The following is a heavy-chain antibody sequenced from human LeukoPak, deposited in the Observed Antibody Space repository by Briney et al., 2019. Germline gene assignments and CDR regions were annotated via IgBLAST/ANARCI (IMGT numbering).Heavy chain of an antibody. D-gene: IGHD3-9*01. CDR3: ARFYDILAQFDY. J-gene: IGHJ4*02. CDR2: IIISSSYI. CDR1: GFTFSSYS. V-gene: IGHV3-21*01. Sequence: PGGSLRLSCAASGFTFSSYSMNWVRQAPGKGLEWVSSIIISSSYIYYADSVKGRFTISRDNAKNSLYLQMNSLRAEDTAVYYCARFYDILAQFDYWGQGTLVTVSS.